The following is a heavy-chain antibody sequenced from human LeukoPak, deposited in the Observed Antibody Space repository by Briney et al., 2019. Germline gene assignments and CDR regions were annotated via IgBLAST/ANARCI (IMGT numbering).Heavy chain of an antibody. CDR2: IIPIFGTA. Sequence: GSSVKVSCKASGGTFSSYAISWVRQAPGQGLEWMGGIIPIFGTANYAQKFRGRVTITADESTSTAYMELSSLRSEDTAVYYCAREEGGSYLPHWYFDLWGRGTLVTVSS. D-gene: IGHD1-26*01. CDR1: GGTFSSYA. CDR3: AREEGGSYLPHWYFDL. V-gene: IGHV1-69*01. J-gene: IGHJ2*01.